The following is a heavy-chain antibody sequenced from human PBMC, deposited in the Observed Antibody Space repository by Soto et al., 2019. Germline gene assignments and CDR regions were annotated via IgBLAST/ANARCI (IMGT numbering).Heavy chain of an antibody. J-gene: IGHJ4*02. D-gene: IGHD2-15*01. CDR2: IYPGDSDT. Sequence: GESLKISCKGSGYSFTSYWIGWVRQMPGKGLEWMGIIYPGDSDTRYSPSFQGQVTISADKSISTAYLQWSSLKASDTAMYYCARLGSYCSGGSCYWAWGQGTLVTVSS. CDR1: GYSFTSYW. CDR3: ARLGSYCSGGSCYWA. V-gene: IGHV5-51*01.